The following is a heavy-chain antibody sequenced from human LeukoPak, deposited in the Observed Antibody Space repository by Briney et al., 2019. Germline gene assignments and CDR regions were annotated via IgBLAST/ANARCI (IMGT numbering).Heavy chain of an antibody. V-gene: IGHV3-48*04. CDR2: ISSSGSTI. CDR1: GSTLSNYW. Sequence: GGSLRLSCEASGSTLSNYWITWVRQAPGKGLEWVSYISSSGSTIYYADSVKGRFTISRDNAKNSLYLQMNSLRAEDTAVYYCARDWSVRGVIGYYYYGMDVWGKGTTVTVSS. CDR3: ARDWSVRGVIGYYYYGMDV. D-gene: IGHD3-10*01. J-gene: IGHJ6*04.